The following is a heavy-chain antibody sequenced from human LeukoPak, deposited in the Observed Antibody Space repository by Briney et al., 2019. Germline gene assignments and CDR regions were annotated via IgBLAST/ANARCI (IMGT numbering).Heavy chain of an antibody. V-gene: IGHV1-2*06. J-gene: IGHJ4*02. CDR1: GYTFTGYY. CDR3: ARDFPYCSSTSCYAWSISGSDY. Sequence: ASVKDSCKASGYTFTGYYMHWVRQAPGQGLEWMGRINPNSGGTNYAQKFQGRVTMTRDTSISTAYMELSRLRSDDTAVYYCARDFPYCSSTSCYAWSISGSDYWGQGTLVTVSS. D-gene: IGHD2-2*01. CDR2: INPNSGGT.